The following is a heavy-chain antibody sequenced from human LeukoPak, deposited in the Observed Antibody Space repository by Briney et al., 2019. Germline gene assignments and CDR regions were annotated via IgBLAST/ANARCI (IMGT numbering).Heavy chain of an antibody. J-gene: IGHJ4*02. CDR1: GGSISGYY. D-gene: IGHD5-24*01. CDR2: IYVSEST. V-gene: IGHV4-4*07. CDR3: TRGQDGYDDY. Sequence: SETLSLTCTVSGGSISGYYWNWIRQPAGKGLEWIGRIYVSESTNYNPSLKSRVTMTVDTSKNQFSLKMSSVTAADTAVYYCTRGQDGYDDYWGQGTLVTVSS.